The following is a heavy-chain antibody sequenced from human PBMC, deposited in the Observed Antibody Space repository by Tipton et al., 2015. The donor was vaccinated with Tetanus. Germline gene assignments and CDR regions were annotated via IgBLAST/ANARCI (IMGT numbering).Heavy chain of an antibody. D-gene: IGHD6-19*01. V-gene: IGHV3-23*01. CDR1: GLTFRSYS. CDR2: INARGDGT. CDR3: AKDLRGPEAGTWYFDL. J-gene: IGHJ2*01. Sequence: GSLRLSCAASGLTFRSYSMGWVRQAPGKGLEWVSSINARGDGTHYADSVKGRFSISRDNSEDTIYLQMNSLRADDTAVYYCAKDLRGPEAGTWYFDLWGRGTLVTVSS.